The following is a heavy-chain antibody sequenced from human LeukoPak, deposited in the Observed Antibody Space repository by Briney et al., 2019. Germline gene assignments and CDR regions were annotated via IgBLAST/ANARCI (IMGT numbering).Heavy chain of an antibody. CDR1: GGTFSSYA. CDR3: ASLLTVTTTWFDH. V-gene: IGHV1-69*04. D-gene: IGHD4-17*01. CDR2: IIPILGIA. J-gene: IGHJ5*02. Sequence: SVKVSCKASGGTFSSYAISWVRQAPGQGLEWMGRIIPILGIANYAQKFQGRVTITADKSTSTAYMELSSLRSEDTAVYYCASLLTVTTTWFDHWGQGTLVTVSS.